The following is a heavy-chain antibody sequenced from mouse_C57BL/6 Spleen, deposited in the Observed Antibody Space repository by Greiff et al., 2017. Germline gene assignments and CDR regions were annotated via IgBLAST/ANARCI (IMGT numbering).Heavy chain of an antibody. D-gene: IGHD2-3*01. Sequence: VLLQQSGAELVKPWASVKLSYTASGFNIKDYYMHWVKQRSEQSLVWIGRIDPEDGGTKYDPKFQGKATITADTSSNTAYLQLSSLTSEDTAVYYCARSDGYWFAYWGQGTLVTVSA. V-gene: IGHV14-2*01. CDR3: ARSDGYWFAY. CDR2: IDPEDGGT. J-gene: IGHJ3*01. CDR1: GFNIKDYY.